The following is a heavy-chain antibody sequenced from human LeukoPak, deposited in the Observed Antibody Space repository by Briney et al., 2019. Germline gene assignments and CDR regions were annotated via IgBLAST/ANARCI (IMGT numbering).Heavy chain of an antibody. V-gene: IGHV3-23*01. CDR2: ISGTGGAT. CDR3: VKDPRDTYGTNWFVS. CDR1: GFSFVNYA. D-gene: IGHD2-21*01. J-gene: IGHJ5*01. Sequence: GGSLRLSCVASGFSFVNYAMSWVRQAPGKGLQWVSQISGTGGATWYAGFARDRFTISRDNSKKTLYLQMSGLRVEDTAMYYCVKDPRDTYGTNWFVSWGQGTLLIVSS.